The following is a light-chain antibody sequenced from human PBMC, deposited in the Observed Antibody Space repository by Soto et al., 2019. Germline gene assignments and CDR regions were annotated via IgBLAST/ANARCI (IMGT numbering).Light chain of an antibody. Sequence: QSALTQPRSVSGSPGQSVTISCTGTSSDVGGYNYVSWYQQHPGKAPKVTIYDVSQRPSGVPDRFSGSKSGNTASLTISGLQTEDEADYYCGSYAGSYTLVFGGGTQLTVL. J-gene: IGLJ2*01. V-gene: IGLV2-11*01. CDR3: GSYAGSYTLV. CDR1: SSDVGGYNY. CDR2: DVS.